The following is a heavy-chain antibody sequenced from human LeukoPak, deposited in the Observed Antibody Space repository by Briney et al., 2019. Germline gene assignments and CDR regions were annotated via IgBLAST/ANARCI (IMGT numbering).Heavy chain of an antibody. J-gene: IGHJ6*03. CDR3: AKNGDRGAYCSGGSCYPYFYYYMDV. V-gene: IGHV3-23*01. CDR2: MNNRVGST. D-gene: IGHD2-15*01. CDR1: GFTFSSYG. Sequence: PGGSLRLSCEASGFTFSSYGMIWGREAPAHGQESGSAMNNRVGSTYYADSVKRRFTLSRRSPNNTLFLQKNGLRAQRRAIYYCAKNGDRGAYCSGGSCYPYFYYYMDVWGKGTTVTISS.